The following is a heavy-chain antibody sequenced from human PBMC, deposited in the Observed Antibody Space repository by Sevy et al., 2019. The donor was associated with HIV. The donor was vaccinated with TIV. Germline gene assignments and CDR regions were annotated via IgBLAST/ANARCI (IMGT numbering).Heavy chain of an antibody. J-gene: IGHJ4*02. Sequence: SETLSLTCTVSGGSITSLYWNWIRQPPGKGLEWIANIYYNGHINYKPSLKSRVTLSLDTSRNQFSLGLSSVTAADTAMYYCAGENAWGRGYSWGQGTLVTVSS. CDR1: GGSITSLY. D-gene: IGHD1-26*01. V-gene: IGHV4-59*08. CDR2: IYYNGHI. CDR3: AGENAWGRGYS.